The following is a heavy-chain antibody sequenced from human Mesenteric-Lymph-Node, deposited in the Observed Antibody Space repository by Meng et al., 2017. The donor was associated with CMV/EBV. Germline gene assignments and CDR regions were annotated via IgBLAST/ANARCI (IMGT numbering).Heavy chain of an antibody. D-gene: IGHD5-18*01. CDR2: VHPDDSDT. Sequence: KGSGYSFTSYWIGWVRQMPGKGLEWMGVVHPDDSDTRYRPSFRGQVTISADKSISTAYLQWSSLKASDSAMYYCVISGSYGSDFDYWGQGTLVTVSS. V-gene: IGHV5-51*01. CDR1: GYSFTSYW. CDR3: VISGSYGSDFDY. J-gene: IGHJ4*01.